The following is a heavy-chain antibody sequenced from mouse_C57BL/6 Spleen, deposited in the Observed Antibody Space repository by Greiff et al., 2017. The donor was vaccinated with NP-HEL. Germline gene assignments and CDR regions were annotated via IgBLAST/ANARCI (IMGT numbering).Heavy chain of an antibody. CDR3: ARWEDGSRAY. D-gene: IGHD3-2*01. V-gene: IGHV1-82*01. Sequence: QQSGPELVKPGASVKISCKASGYAFSSSWMNWVKQRPGKGLEWIGRIYPGDGDTNYNGKFKGKATLTADKSSSTAYMQLSSLTSEDSAVYFCARWEDGSRAYWGQGTTLTVSS. CDR2: IYPGDGDT. CDR1: GYAFSSSW. J-gene: IGHJ2*01.